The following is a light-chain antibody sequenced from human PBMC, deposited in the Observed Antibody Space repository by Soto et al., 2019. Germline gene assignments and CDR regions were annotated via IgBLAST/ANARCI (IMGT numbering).Light chain of an antibody. CDR2: DAS. CDR1: QDISNY. J-gene: IGKJ4*01. V-gene: IGKV1-33*01. Sequence: DIQMTQSPSSLSASVGDRVTITCQASQDISNYLNWYQQKPGKAPKLLIYDASNLETEVPSRFSGSGSGTDFTFTISSLQPEDIATYYWQQYDNLPLTFGGGTKVEIK. CDR3: QQYDNLPLT.